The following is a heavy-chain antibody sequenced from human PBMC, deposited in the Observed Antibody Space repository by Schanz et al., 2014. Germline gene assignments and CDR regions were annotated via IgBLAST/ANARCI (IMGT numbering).Heavy chain of an antibody. CDR1: GGSFSGYY. D-gene: IGHD1-1*01. CDR3: ARDTTWRLDL. Sequence: QVQLQQWGAGRLRPAETLSLTCGVFGGSFSGYYWSWIRQPAGKALEWVGRVFPNGITNYNPSLKSRVTIPLDTSKNQFSLTLTSLTAADTAVYYCARDTTWRLDLWGRGTLVTVSS. V-gene: IGHV4-59*10. J-gene: IGHJ2*01. CDR2: VFPNGIT.